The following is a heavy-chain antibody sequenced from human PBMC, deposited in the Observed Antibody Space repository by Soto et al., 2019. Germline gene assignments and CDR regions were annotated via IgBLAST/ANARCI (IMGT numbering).Heavy chain of an antibody. V-gene: IGHV3-30-3*01. CDR1: GFTFSSFA. J-gene: IGHJ4*02. CDR3: VRDGLDYYDTERLYFDK. D-gene: IGHD3-22*01. CDR2: ISYDGTNT. Sequence: AGGSLRLSCAASGFTFSSFAMHWVRQAPGKALEWVSVISYDGTNTYYADSVKGHFTISRDNSKNTLHLQMNSLRAEDTAAYYCVRDGLDYYDTERLYFDKWGQGALVTVSS.